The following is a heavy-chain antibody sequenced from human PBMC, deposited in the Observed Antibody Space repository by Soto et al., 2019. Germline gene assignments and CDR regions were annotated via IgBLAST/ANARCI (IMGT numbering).Heavy chain of an antibody. V-gene: IGHV1-18*01. CDR1: GYTFTSYG. CDR3: ARQHLGVVDYQRGFDP. D-gene: IGHD3-3*01. Sequence: QVQLVQSGAEVKKPGASVKVSCKASGYTFTSYGISWVRQAPGQGLAWMGWISAYNGNTNYAQKLQGRVTMTTDTSTSTAYMELRSLRSDDTAVYYCARQHLGVVDYQRGFDPWGQGTLVTVSS. J-gene: IGHJ5*02. CDR2: ISAYNGNT.